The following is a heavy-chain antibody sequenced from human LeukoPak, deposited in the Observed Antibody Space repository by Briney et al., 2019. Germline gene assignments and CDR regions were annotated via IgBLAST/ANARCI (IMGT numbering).Heavy chain of an antibody. Sequence: SETLSLTCAVYGASFSGYYWSWIRQHPGKGLEWIGEINHSGSTNYNPSLKSRVTISVDTSKNQFSLKLSSVTAADTAVYYCARGGGSYYMDVWGKGTTVTVSS. CDR3: ARGGGSYYMDV. V-gene: IGHV4-34*01. CDR2: INHSGST. CDR1: GASFSGYY. J-gene: IGHJ6*03.